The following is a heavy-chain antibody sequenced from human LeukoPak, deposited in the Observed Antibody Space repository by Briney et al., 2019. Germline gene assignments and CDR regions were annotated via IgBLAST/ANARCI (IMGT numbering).Heavy chain of an antibody. Sequence: SETLSLTCTVSGYSISSGYYWGWIRQPPGKGLEWIGSIYHSGSTYYNPSLKSRVTISVDTSKNQFSLKLSSVTAADTAVYYCARDRYVSQRYFDYWGQGTLVTVSS. CDR1: GYSISSGYY. CDR2: IYHSGST. J-gene: IGHJ4*02. CDR3: ARDRYVSQRYFDY. D-gene: IGHD2-2*01. V-gene: IGHV4-38-2*02.